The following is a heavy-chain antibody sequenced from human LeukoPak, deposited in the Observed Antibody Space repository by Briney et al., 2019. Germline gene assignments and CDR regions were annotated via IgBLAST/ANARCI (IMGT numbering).Heavy chain of an antibody. V-gene: IGHV4-59*01. D-gene: IGHD6-13*01. CDR1: DDSISSYY. Sequence: SETLSLTCTVSDDSISSYYWSWIRQPPGKGLEWIGYIYYSGSTNYNPSLKSRVTISVDTSKNQFSLILSSVTTADTAVYYCAREVVAAAGTVDYWGQGTLVTVSS. CDR3: AREVVAAAGTVDY. CDR2: IYYSGST. J-gene: IGHJ4*02.